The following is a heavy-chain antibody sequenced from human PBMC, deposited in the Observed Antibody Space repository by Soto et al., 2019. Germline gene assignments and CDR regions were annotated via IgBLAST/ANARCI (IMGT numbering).Heavy chain of an antibody. D-gene: IGHD1-1*01. CDR2: IYYSGST. CDR3: ARRYGYSFDY. V-gene: IGHV4-59*08. J-gene: IGHJ4*02. Sequence: QVQLQESGPGLVKPSETLSLTCTVSGGSISSYYWSWIRQPPGKGLEWIGYIYYSGSTNYNPSLNGRVTISVDTSTNQFSLKLSSVTAADTAVYYCARRYGYSFDYWGQGTLVTVSS. CDR1: GGSISSYY.